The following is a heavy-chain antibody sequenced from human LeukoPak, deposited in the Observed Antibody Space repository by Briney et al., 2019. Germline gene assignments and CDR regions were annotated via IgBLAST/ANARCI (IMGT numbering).Heavy chain of an antibody. CDR2: INHSGST. Sequence: SETLSLTCTLYGGSFSGYYWSWIRQPPGRGLEWIGEINHSGSTNYNPSLKSRVTISVDTSKNQFSLKLNSVTAADTAVYYCARGYGSGSYYGYWGQGTLVTVSS. J-gene: IGHJ4*02. CDR3: ARGYGSGSYYGY. V-gene: IGHV4-34*01. D-gene: IGHD3-10*01. CDR1: GGSFSGYY.